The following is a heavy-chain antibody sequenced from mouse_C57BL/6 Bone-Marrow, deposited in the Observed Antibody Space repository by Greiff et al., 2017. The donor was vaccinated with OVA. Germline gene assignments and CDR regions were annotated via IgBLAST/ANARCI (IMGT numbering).Heavy chain of an antibody. J-gene: IGHJ4*01. V-gene: IGHV10-1*01. Sequence: EVQLVESGGGLVQPKGSLKLSCAASGFSFNTYAMNWVRQAPGKGLEWVARIRSKSNNYATYYADSVKDRFTISRDDSESMLYLQMNNLKTEDTAMYYCVRDYYDYDGYYAMDYWGQGTSVTVSS. CDR3: VRDYYDYDGYYAMDY. CDR1: GFSFNTYA. CDR2: IRSKSNNYAT. D-gene: IGHD2-4*01.